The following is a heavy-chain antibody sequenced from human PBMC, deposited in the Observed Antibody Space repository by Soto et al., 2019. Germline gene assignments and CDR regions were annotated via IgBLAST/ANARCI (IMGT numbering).Heavy chain of an antibody. Sequence: GGSLRLSCVVSGSTFSSDDMSWVRQAPGRGLEWVSGISDSGGSTYYADSVKGRFTIPRDNAKNTLYLQMKSLRVEDTALYYCAKDGGWSLAVAGLFDYWGPGTQVTVSS. CDR1: GSTFSSDD. D-gene: IGHD6-19*01. V-gene: IGHV3-23*01. J-gene: IGHJ4*02. CDR3: AKDGGWSLAVAGLFDY. CDR2: ISDSGGST.